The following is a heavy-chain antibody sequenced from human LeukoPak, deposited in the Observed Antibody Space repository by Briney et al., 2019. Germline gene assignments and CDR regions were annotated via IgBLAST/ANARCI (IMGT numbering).Heavy chain of an antibody. CDR3: ARLGLPPYYYYYMDV. D-gene: IGHD3/OR15-3a*01. J-gene: IGHJ6*03. CDR1: GYSLSSDYY. Sequence: SETLSLTCTVSGYSLSSDYYWGWIRQPPGKGLEWIGSIYHSGSTNYNPSLKSRVTISVDTSKNQFSLKLSSVTAADTAVYYCARLGLPPYYYYYMDVWGKGTTVTISS. CDR2: IYHSGST. V-gene: IGHV4-38-2*02.